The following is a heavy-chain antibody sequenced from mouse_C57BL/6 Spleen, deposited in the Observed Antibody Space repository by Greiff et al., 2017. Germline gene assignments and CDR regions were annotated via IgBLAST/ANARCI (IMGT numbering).Heavy chain of an antibody. CDR2: ISSGSSTI. D-gene: IGHD2-4*01. J-gene: IGHJ3*01. Sequence: EVKVEESGGGLVKPGGSLKLSCAASGFTFSDYGMHWVRQAPEKGLEWVAYISSGSSTIYYADTVKGRFTISRDNAKNTLFLQMTSLRSEDTAMYYCARDDYDVGFAYWGQGTLVTVSA. V-gene: IGHV5-17*01. CDR1: GFTFSDYG. CDR3: ARDDYDVGFAY.